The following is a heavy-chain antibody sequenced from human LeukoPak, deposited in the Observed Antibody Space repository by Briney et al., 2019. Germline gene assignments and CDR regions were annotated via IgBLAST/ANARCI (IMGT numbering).Heavy chain of an antibody. CDR1: GGSISSGGYS. D-gene: IGHD3-10*01. V-gene: IGHV4-30-2*01. CDR3: ARRIYGSGSYYDY. J-gene: IGHJ4*02. Sequence: PSETLSLTCAVSGGSISSGGYSWSWIRQPPGKGLEWIGYIYHSGSTYYNPSLKSRVTISVDRSKNQFSLKLSSVTAADTAVYYCARRIYGSGSYYDYWGQGTLVTVSS. CDR2: IYHSGST.